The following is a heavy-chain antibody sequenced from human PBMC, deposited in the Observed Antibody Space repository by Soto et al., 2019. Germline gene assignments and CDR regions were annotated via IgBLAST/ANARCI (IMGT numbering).Heavy chain of an antibody. CDR1: GYTFTSYG. Sequence: QVQLVQSGAEVKKPGASVKVSCKASGYTFTSYGISWVRQAPGQGLEWMGWISAYNGNTNYAQKLQGRVTMTTDTATSTAYMELRSRRSDDTAVYYCARGALRFLEWLLQDGMDVWGQGTTVTVSS. J-gene: IGHJ6*02. V-gene: IGHV1-18*01. D-gene: IGHD3-3*01. CDR3: ARGALRFLEWLLQDGMDV. CDR2: ISAYNGNT.